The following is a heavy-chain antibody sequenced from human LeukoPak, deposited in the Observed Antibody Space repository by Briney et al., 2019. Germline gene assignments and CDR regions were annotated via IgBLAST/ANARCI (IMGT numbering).Heavy chain of an antibody. V-gene: IGHV1-69*13. Sequence: GASVKVSCKASGYTFTSYDISWVRQAPGQGLEWMGGIIPIFGTANYAQKFQGRVTITADESTSTAYMELSSLRSEDTAVYYCARQRFRCLDYWGQGTLVTVSS. CDR1: GYTFTSYD. CDR2: IIPIFGTA. CDR3: ARQRFRCLDY. D-gene: IGHD2-15*01. J-gene: IGHJ4*02.